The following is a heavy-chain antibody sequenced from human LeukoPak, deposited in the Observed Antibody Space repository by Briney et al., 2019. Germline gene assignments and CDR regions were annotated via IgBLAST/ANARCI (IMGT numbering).Heavy chain of an antibody. CDR1: GYSISSGYY. D-gene: IGHD1-26*01. V-gene: IGHV4-38-2*02. J-gene: IGHJ4*02. CDR3: AGRSIVGAKGKADY. CDR2: NHHSGST. Sequence: PSETLSLTCTVSGYSISSGYYWGWIPQPPGKGLEWIGRNHHSGSTYYNQSLKRRVTISVDTSKNEFSLKLSFVTAADTAVDYCAGRSIVGAKGKADYWGQGTLVTVSS.